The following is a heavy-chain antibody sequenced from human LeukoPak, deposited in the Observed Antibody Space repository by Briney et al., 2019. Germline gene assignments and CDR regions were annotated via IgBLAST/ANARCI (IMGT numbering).Heavy chain of an antibody. D-gene: IGHD6-13*01. CDR2: IYHSGST. V-gene: IGHV4-38-2*01. CDR1: GYSISSGYY. Sequence: SETLSLTCAVSGYSISSGYYWGWIRQPPGKGLEWIGGIYHSGSTYDNPSLKSRVTISVDTSNTQFSLKLSSVTAADTAVYYCARQVAAAGTGYFDYWGQGTLVTVSS. CDR3: ARQVAAAGTGYFDY. J-gene: IGHJ4*02.